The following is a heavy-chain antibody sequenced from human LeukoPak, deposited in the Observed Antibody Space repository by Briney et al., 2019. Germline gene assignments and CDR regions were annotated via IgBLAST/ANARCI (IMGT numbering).Heavy chain of an antibody. CDR2: INPNSGGT. V-gene: IGHV1-2*04. Sequence: ASVKVSCKASGYTFTGYYTHWVRQAPGLGLEWMGWINPNSGGTNYAQKFQGWVTMTRDTSISTAYMDLSRLRSDDTAVYYCARGTEGYYYYGMDVWGQGTTVTVSS. J-gene: IGHJ6*02. CDR3: ARGTEGYYYYGMDV. CDR1: GYTFTGYY.